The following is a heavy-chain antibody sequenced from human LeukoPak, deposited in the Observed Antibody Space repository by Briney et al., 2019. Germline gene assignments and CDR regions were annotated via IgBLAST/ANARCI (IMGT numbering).Heavy chain of an antibody. J-gene: IGHJ4*02. V-gene: IGHV3-30-3*01. D-gene: IGHD6-13*01. CDR1: AFTFSGYA. Sequence: GGSLKLSCVASAFTFSGYAIHWVRQAPGQGLEWVAVISYDGSNKYYADSVKGRFTISRDNSRNTVYLQMNSLRADDTAVYYCARDQMAAGGTLDPYFDYWGQGSLVTVSS. CDR2: ISYDGSNK. CDR3: ARDQMAAGGTLDPYFDY.